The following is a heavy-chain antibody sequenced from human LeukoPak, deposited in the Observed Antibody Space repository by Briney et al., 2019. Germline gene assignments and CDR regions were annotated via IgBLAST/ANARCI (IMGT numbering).Heavy chain of an antibody. CDR2: IYSRGST. J-gene: IGHJ4*02. Sequence: SETLSLTCTVSGGSINSYYWSWIRQPPGKGLEWIGYIYSRGSTDYNPSLKSRVTMSVDTSKNQFSLRLSSVTAADTGIYYCARDRGLSGYRTTWLDYWGQGALVTVSS. CDR3: ARDRGLSGYRTTWLDY. V-gene: IGHV4-59*01. D-gene: IGHD6-13*01. CDR1: GGSINSYY.